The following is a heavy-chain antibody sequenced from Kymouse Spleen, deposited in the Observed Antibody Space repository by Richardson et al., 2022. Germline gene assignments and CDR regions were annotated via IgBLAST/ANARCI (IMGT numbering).Heavy chain of an antibody. CDR3: AEGHYYGSGSYDAFDI. J-gene: IGHJ3*02. CDR2: IYYSGST. D-gene: IGHD3-10*01. V-gene: IGHV4-39*01. Sequence: QLQLQESGPGLVKPSETLSLTCTVSGGSISSSSYYWGWIRQPPGKGLEWIGSIYYSGSTYYNPSLKSRVTISVDTSKNQFSLKLSSVTAADTAVYYCAEGHYYGSGSYDAFDIWGQGTMVTVSS. CDR1: GGSISSSSYY.